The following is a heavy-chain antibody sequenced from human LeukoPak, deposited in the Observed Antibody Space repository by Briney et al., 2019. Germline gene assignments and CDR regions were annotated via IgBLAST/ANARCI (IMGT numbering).Heavy chain of an antibody. D-gene: IGHD6-19*01. CDR1: GFTFSGHP. J-gene: IGHJ4*02. CDR3: ARRDSSGWYSLDY. Sequence: GGSLRLSCAASGFTFSGHPMSWVRQAPGKGLEWVSSISSESSGKYYADSVEGRFTTSRDNSKNTLYLQMNSLKAEDTAAYYCARRDSSGWYSLDYWGQGTLVSVS. CDR2: ISSESSGK. V-gene: IGHV3-23*01.